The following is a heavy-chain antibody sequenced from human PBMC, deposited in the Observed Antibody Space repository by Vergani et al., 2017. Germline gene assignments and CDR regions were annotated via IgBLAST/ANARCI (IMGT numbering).Heavy chain of an antibody. CDR1: GFTFSSYA. J-gene: IGHJ5*02. CDR3: AKEGSDGYRSEWFDP. D-gene: IGHD5-18*01. V-gene: IGHV3-30-3*01. Sequence: QVQLVESGGGVVQPGRSLRLSCAASGFTFSSYAMHWVRQAPGKGLEWVAVISYDGSNKYYADSVKGRFTISRDNSKNTLYLQMNSLRAEDTAVYYCAKEGSDGYRSEWFDPWGQGTLVTVSS. CDR2: ISYDGSNK.